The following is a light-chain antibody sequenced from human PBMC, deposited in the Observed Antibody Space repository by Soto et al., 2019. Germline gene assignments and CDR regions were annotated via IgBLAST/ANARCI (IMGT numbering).Light chain of an antibody. V-gene: IGLV2-14*03. CDR1: SSDVGGYNY. J-gene: IGLJ1*01. CDR2: DVS. CDR3: SSYTAFNLYF. Sequence: QSLLTQPASVYGSPGQSISISCTGTSSDVGGYNYVSWYQHQPGKAPKLVIFDVSGRPSGISNRFSGSKSGNTASLTISGLRPEDEADYYCSSYTAFNLYFSGTGTKVTAL.